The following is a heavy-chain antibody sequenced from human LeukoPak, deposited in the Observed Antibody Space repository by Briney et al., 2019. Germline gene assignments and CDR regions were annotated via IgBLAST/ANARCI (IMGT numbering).Heavy chain of an antibody. CDR3: ATGLFHFDY. V-gene: IGHV3-7*01. CDR1: GFTLNKAW. J-gene: IGHJ4*02. D-gene: IGHD2-21*01. CDR2: IEEDGSEK. Sequence: GGSLRLSSAASGFTLNKAWMRWVRQAPGKGGEWVANIEEDGSEKYYVDSVKGRFTISRDNAKNSLYLQMNILRAEDTAVYYCATGLFHFDYWGQGTLVTV.